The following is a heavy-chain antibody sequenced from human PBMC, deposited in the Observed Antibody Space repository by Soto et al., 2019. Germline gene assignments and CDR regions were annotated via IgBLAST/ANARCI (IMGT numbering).Heavy chain of an antibody. J-gene: IGHJ4*02. CDR2: IRSKTNNYAT. CDR1: GFTFSGSA. V-gene: IGHV3-73*01. D-gene: IGHD1-26*01. Sequence: PWVSLRRSCAASGFTFSGSAMHWVRQTSGKGLEWVGRIRSKTNNYATAYAASVKGRFTISRDDSKNTVYLQMNSLKIEDTAVYYCSRLVGATSSFDYWGQGTLVTVSS. CDR3: SRLVGATSSFDY.